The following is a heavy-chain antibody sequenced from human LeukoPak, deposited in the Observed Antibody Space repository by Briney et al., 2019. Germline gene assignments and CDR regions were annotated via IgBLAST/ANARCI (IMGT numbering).Heavy chain of an antibody. Sequence: SETLSLTCTVSGGSISGYYWSWTRQPPGKGLGWIGYIYYSGSTNYNPSLKSRVTISVDTSKNQFSLKLSSVTAADTAVYYCARGDSSTWVYWGQGTLVTVSS. D-gene: IGHD6-6*01. V-gene: IGHV4-59*01. CDR2: IYYSGST. CDR3: ARGDSSTWVY. J-gene: IGHJ4*02. CDR1: GGSISGYY.